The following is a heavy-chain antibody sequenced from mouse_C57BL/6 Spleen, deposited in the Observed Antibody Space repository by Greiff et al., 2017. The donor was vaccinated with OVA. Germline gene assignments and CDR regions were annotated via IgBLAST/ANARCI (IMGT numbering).Heavy chain of an antibody. Sequence: VQPQQSGAELVKPGASVKISCKASGYAFSSYWMNWVKQRPGKGLEWIGQIYPGDGDTNYNGKFKGKATLTADKSSSTAYMQLSSLTSEDSAVYFCARWGDGYYDYFDYWGQGTTLTVSS. CDR3: ARWGDGYYDYFDY. V-gene: IGHV1-80*01. D-gene: IGHD2-3*01. CDR2: IYPGDGDT. CDR1: GYAFSSYW. J-gene: IGHJ2*01.